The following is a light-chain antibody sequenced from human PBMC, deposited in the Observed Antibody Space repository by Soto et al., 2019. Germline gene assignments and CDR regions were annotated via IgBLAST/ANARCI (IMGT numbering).Light chain of an antibody. CDR1: QGISSTS. V-gene: IGKV3-20*01. J-gene: IGKJ4*01. Sequence: EVVLTQSPGILSLSPGERATLSCRASQGISSTSLGWYQQRPGQAPRLLISAAINRAAGIPDRFSGSGSWTDFTHIIGRLEPEDFAVYYCQHYGTSPPVTFGGGTRVEIK. CDR3: QHYGTSPPVT. CDR2: AAI.